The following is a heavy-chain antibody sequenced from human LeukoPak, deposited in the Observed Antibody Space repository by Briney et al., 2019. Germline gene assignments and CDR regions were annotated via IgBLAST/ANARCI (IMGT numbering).Heavy chain of an antibody. CDR1: GFIFSNYW. CDR3: ATYSTLNARDFQH. D-gene: IGHD2/OR15-2a*01. CDR2: IKYDGSET. V-gene: IGHV3-7*01. Sequence: GGSLRLSCEASGFIFSNYWMSWVRQAPGKGLEWVANIKYDGSETYYVDSVKGRFTIFRDNGKNSLYVQMNSLSVEDTAVYYCATYSTLNARDFQHWGQGTLVIVSS. J-gene: IGHJ1*01.